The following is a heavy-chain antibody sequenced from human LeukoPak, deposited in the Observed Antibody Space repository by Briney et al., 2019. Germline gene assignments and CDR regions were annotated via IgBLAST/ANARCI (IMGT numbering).Heavy chain of an antibody. V-gene: IGHV3-30*02. CDR2: IRYDGSNK. CDR1: GFTFSSYG. D-gene: IGHD6-13*01. CDR3: AXSFGIAAAGIDY. Sequence: GGSLRLSCAASGFTFSSYGMHWVRQAPGKGLEWVAFIRYDGSNKYYADSVKGRFTISRDNSKNTLYLQMNSLRAEDTAVYYCAXSFGIAAAGIDYWGQGTLVTVSS. J-gene: IGHJ4*02.